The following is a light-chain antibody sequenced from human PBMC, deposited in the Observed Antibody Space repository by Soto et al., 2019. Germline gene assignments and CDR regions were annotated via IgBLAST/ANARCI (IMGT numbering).Light chain of an antibody. CDR3: CSFTSSDTWV. CDR1: SSDVGNSNF. Sequence: QSALTQPASVSGSPGQSITVSCTGSSSDVGNSNFVSWYQHHPGKAPTLIIYEASKRPSGVSNRFSGSKSGNTASLTISGRQADDEADYYCCSFTSSDTWVFGGGTKLTVL. J-gene: IGLJ3*02. V-gene: IGLV2-23*01. CDR2: EAS.